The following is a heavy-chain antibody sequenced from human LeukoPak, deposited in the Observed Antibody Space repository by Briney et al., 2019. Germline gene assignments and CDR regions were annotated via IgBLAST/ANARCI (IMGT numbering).Heavy chain of an antibody. V-gene: IGHV4-39*01. Sequence: SETLSLTCTVSGGSISGSTYYWGWIRQPPGKGLEWIGSIYYSGSTYYNLSLKSRVTISVDTSKNQFSLKLSSVTAADTAVYYCARHFGDYSRRGFDPWGQGTLVTVSS. D-gene: IGHD4-11*01. J-gene: IGHJ5*02. CDR1: GGSISGSTYY. CDR3: ARHFGDYSRRGFDP. CDR2: IYYSGST.